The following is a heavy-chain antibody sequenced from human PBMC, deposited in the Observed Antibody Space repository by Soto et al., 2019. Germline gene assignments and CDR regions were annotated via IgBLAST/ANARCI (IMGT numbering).Heavy chain of an antibody. CDR1: GGTFSSYT. CDR3: ARGSNSSRVFDY. Sequence: ASVKVSCNASGGTFSSYTISWVRQAPGQGLEWMGRIIPILGIANYAQKFQGRVTITADKSTSTAYMELSSLRSEDTAVYYCARGSNSSRVFDYWGQGTLVTVSS. J-gene: IGHJ4*02. CDR2: IIPILGIA. V-gene: IGHV1-69*02. D-gene: IGHD6-13*01.